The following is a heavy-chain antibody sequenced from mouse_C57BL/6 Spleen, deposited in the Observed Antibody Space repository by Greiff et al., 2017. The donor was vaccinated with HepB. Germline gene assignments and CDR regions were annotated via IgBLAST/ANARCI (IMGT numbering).Heavy chain of an antibody. J-gene: IGHJ4*01. Sequence: QVQLKESGAELVRPGTSVKMSCKASGYTFTNYWIGWAKQRPGHGLEWIGDIYPGGGYTNYNEKFKGKATLTADKSSSTAYMQFSSLTSEDSGIYSCAISRDYAMDYWGQGTSVTVAS. CDR2: IYPGGGYT. CDR3: AISRDYAMDY. V-gene: IGHV1-63*01. CDR1: GYTFTNYW.